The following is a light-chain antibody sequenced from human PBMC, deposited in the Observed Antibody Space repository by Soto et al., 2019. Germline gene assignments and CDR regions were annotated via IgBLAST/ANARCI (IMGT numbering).Light chain of an antibody. J-gene: IGKJ1*01. CDR3: QQYNSYLWT. CDR2: DAS. Sequence: DIHMTQSPSTLSASVVDIVTITFLASQSISSWLAWYQQKPGKAPKLLIYDASSLESGVPSRFSGSGSGTEFTLTISSLQPHDFATYYCQQYNSYLWTFGQGTKVDIK. CDR1: QSISSW. V-gene: IGKV1-5*01.